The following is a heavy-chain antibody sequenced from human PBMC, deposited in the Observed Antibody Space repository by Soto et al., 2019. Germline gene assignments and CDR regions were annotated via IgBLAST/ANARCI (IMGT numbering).Heavy chain of an antibody. Sequence: ASVKVSCKAFGYTFTGYYMHWVRQAPGQGLEWMGWINPNSGGTNYAQKFQGWVTMTRDTSISTAYMELSRLRSDDTAAYYCAISSSGSYLAYWGQGTLVTVSS. V-gene: IGHV1-2*04. CDR3: AISSSGSYLAY. D-gene: IGHD1-26*01. J-gene: IGHJ4*02. CDR1: GYTFTGYY. CDR2: INPNSGGT.